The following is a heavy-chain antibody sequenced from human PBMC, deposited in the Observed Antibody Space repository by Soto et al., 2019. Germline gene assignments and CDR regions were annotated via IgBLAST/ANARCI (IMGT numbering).Heavy chain of an antibody. CDR3: ASWTDTAMVKNWFDP. D-gene: IGHD5-18*01. CDR1: GGSISSGDYY. V-gene: IGHV4-30-4*01. J-gene: IGHJ5*02. Sequence: TLSLTCTVSGGSISSGDYYWSWIRQPPGKGLEWIGYIYYSGSTYYNPSLKSRVTISVDTSKNQFSLKLSSVTAADTAVYYCASWTDTAMVKNWFDPWGQGTLVTVSS. CDR2: IYYSGST.